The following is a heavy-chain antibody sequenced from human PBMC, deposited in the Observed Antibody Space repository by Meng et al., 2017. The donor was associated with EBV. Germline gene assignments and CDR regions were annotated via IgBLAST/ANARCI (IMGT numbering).Heavy chain of an antibody. J-gene: IGHJ4*02. V-gene: IGHV1-69*01. CDR3: ASESGRGFTPDY. D-gene: IGHD3-10*01. CDR2: LIPMSDAP. CDR1: GGTFRSDA. Sequence: QVEVVQAGAGVKKPGSSVKVSCKTSGGTFRSDAVSWVRQAPGQGLEWMGGLIPMSDAPYYAQKFQDRVTITADESTSTHYMDLSGLRSEDTAVYYCASESGRGFTPDYWGQGTLVTVSS.